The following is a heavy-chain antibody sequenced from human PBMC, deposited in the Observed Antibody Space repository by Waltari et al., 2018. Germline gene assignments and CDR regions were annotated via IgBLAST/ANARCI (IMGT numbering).Heavy chain of an antibody. CDR1: GGSFSGYY. J-gene: IGHJ4*02. CDR3: ARQFRAAAGTPYFDY. V-gene: IGHV4-34*01. CDR2: INHSGST. Sequence: QVQLQQWGAGLLKPSETLSLPCAGYGGSFSGYYWSWIRQPPGKGLEWIGEINHSGSTNYNPSLKSRVTISVDTSKNQFSLKLSSVTAADTAVYYCARQFRAAAGTPYFDYWGQGTLVTVSS. D-gene: IGHD6-13*01.